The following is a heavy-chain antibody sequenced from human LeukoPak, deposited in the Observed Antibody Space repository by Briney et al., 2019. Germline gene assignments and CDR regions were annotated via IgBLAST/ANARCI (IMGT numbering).Heavy chain of an antibody. V-gene: IGHV4-59*01. Sequence: SETLSLTCTVSGGSISSYYWSWIRQSPGKVLEWIGYIYYTGSTNYNPSLKSRVTMSVDTSKNQFSLKLSSVTAADTAVYYCARVTEWNDFDYWGQGTLVTVSS. CDR3: ARVTEWNDFDY. D-gene: IGHD1-1*01. J-gene: IGHJ4*02. CDR1: GGSISSYY. CDR2: IYYTGST.